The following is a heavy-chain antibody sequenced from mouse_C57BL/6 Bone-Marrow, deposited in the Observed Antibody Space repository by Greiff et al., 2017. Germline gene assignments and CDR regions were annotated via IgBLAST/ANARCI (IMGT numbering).Heavy chain of an antibody. Sequence: QVQLKESGAELVRPGASVTLSCKASGYTFTDYEMHWVKQTPVHGLEWIGAIDPETGGTAYNQKFKGKAILTADKSSSTAYMELRSLTSEDSAVYYCTYYGNSFAYWGQGTLVTVSA. CDR2: IDPETGGT. CDR3: TYYGNSFAY. V-gene: IGHV1-15*01. CDR1: GYTFTDYE. D-gene: IGHD2-1*01. J-gene: IGHJ3*01.